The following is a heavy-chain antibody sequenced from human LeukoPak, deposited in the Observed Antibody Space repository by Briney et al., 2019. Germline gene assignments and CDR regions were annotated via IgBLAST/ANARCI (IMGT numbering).Heavy chain of an antibody. J-gene: IGHJ4*02. V-gene: IGHV3-74*01. CDR1: GFTFSSYW. CDR2: INSDGSST. D-gene: IGHD2-15*01. Sequence: PGGSLRLSCAAPGFTFSSYWMHWVRQVPGKGLVWVSRINSDGSSTTYADSVKGRFTISRDNAKNTLYLQMNSLRDEDTAVYYCVRRYCSGGSCYGAFDYWGQGTLVTVSS. CDR3: VRRYCSGGSCYGAFDY.